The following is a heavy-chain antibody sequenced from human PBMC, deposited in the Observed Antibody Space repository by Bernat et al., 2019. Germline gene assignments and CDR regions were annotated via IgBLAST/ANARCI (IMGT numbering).Heavy chain of an antibody. Sequence: QVQLVESGGGVVQPGRSLRLSCAASGFTFSSYGMHWVRQAPGKGLEWVAVISYDGSNKYYADSVKGRFTIPRDNSKNTLYLQMNSLRAEDTAVYYCAKGNDYGDYYWYFDLWGRGTLVTVSS. D-gene: IGHD4-17*01. CDR3: AKGNDYGDYYWYFDL. CDR1: GFTFSSYG. J-gene: IGHJ2*01. CDR2: ISYDGSNK. V-gene: IGHV3-30*18.